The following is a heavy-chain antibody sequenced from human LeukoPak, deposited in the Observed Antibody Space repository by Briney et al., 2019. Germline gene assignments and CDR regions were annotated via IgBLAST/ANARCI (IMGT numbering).Heavy chain of an antibody. Sequence: PSETLSLTCTVSGGSISSYYWSWIRQPPGKGLEWIGYIYYSGSTNYNPSLKSRVTISVDTSKNQFSLKLSSVTAADTAVYYCARGGKDYSKGWFDPWGQGTLVTVSS. CDR3: ARGGKDYSKGWFDP. CDR1: GGSISSYY. J-gene: IGHJ5*02. D-gene: IGHD4-11*01. CDR2: IYYSGST. V-gene: IGHV4-59*01.